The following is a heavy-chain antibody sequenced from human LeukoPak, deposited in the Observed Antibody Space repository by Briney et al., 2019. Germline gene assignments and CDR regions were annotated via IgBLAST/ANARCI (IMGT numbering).Heavy chain of an antibody. CDR3: VRGGTTVLIPVYFDY. Sequence: GGSLRLSCAASGFTFSTYWMTWVRQAPGKGLEWVAHIKEDGSMTRSIDSVKGRFTISRDNAKSSLYLQMNSLRDEDTAVYYCVRGGTTVLIPVYFDYWGQGTLVTVSS. D-gene: IGHD4-23*01. CDR1: GFTFSTYW. CDR2: IKEDGSMT. V-gene: IGHV3-7*03. J-gene: IGHJ4*02.